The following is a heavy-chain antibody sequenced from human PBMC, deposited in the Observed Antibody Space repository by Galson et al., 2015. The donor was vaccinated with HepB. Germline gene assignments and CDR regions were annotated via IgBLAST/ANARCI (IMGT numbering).Heavy chain of an antibody. V-gene: IGHV3-33*01. J-gene: IGHJ6*02. D-gene: IGHD2-15*01. CDR2: IWYDGSNK. Sequence: SLRLSCAASGFTFSSYGMHWVRQAPGKGLEWVAVIWYDGSNKYYADSVKGRFTISRDNSKNTLYLQMNCLRAEDTAVYYCAREGVVVAATPDYYYGMDVWGQGTTVTVSS. CDR1: GFTFSSYG. CDR3: AREGVVVAATPDYYYGMDV.